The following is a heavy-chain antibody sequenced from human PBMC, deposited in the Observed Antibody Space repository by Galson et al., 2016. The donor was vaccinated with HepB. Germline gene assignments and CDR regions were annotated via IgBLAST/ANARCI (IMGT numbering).Heavy chain of an antibody. V-gene: IGHV1-69*04. CDR1: GGTFNTYG. Sequence: SVKVSCKASGGTFNTYGISWVRQAPGQGLEWMGRVIPILGVTTYAQKFQGRVTITADTSTSTGYMELSRLRFDDTAVFYCARDETFGPEYYYGMDVWGQGTTVTVSS. D-gene: IGHD2/OR15-2a*01. CDR3: ARDETFGPEYYYGMDV. J-gene: IGHJ6*02. CDR2: VIPILGVT.